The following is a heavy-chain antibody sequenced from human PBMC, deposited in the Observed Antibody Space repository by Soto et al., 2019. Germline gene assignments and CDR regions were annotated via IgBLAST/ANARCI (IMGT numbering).Heavy chain of an antibody. CDR1: GGSFSSYY. CDR2: IYTSGST. Sequence: KPSETLSLTCTVSGGSFSSYYWSWIRQPAGKGLEWIGRIYTSGSTNYNPSLKSRVTMSVDTSKNQFSLNLRSVTAADTGSYYCARSYYYDDSPYGMDVWGQGTTVTVSS. D-gene: IGHD3-22*01. CDR3: ARSYYYDDSPYGMDV. V-gene: IGHV4-4*07. J-gene: IGHJ6*02.